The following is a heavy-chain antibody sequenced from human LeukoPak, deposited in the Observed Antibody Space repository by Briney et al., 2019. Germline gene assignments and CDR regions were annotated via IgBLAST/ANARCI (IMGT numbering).Heavy chain of an antibody. CDR3: GRVQWLVVPPDYYYYGMDV. CDR2: ISYDGSNK. D-gene: IGHD6-19*01. V-gene: IGHV3-30*04. Sequence: GGSLRLSCAASGFTFSSYAMHWVRQAPGKGLEWVAVISYDGSNKYYADSVKGRFTISRDNSKNTLYLQMNSLRAEDTAVYYCGRVQWLVVPPDYYYYGMDVWGQGTTVTVSS. J-gene: IGHJ6*02. CDR1: GFTFSSYA.